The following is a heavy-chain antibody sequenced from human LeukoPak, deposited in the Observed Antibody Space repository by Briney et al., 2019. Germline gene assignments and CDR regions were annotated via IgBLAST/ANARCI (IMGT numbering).Heavy chain of an antibody. Sequence: GGSLRLSCAASGLTFSTYAMSRVREAPGKGLEWVSGISGSGARTYYADSVKGRFTISRDKSKNTLYLQMNSLRAEDTAVYYCAKVGDPYGSGRGAFDIWGQGTTVTVSS. V-gene: IGHV3-23*01. CDR1: GLTFSTYA. CDR3: AKVGDPYGSGRGAFDI. J-gene: IGHJ3*02. D-gene: IGHD3-10*01. CDR2: ISGSGART.